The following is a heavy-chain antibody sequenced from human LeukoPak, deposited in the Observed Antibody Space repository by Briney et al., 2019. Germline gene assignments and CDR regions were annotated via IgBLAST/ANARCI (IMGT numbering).Heavy chain of an antibody. CDR3: AREGGVAGPDAFDI. CDR2: IYHSGST. J-gene: IGHJ3*02. CDR1: GGSISSSNW. V-gene: IGHV4-4*02. D-gene: IGHD6-19*01. Sequence: SGTLSLTCAVSGGSISSSNWWSWVRQPPGKGLEWIGEIYHSGSTNYNPSLKSRVTISVDKSKNQFSLKLSSVTAADTAVYYCAREGGVAGPDAFDIWGQGTMVAVSS.